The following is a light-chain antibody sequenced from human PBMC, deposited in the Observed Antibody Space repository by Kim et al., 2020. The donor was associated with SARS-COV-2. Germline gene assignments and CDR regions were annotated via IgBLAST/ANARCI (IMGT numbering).Light chain of an antibody. J-gene: IGLJ3*02. CDR2: RTS. CDR1: TGAVSSGHY. CDR3: LLYFGGAWV. Sequence: QTVVTQEPSLTVSPGGTVTLTCASSTGAVSSGHYPNWFQQKPGQAPRPLIYRTSNKYSWTPARFSASLLGDKPALTLSGVQPEDEAEYYCLLYFGGAWVFGGGTQLTV. V-gene: IGLV7-43*01.